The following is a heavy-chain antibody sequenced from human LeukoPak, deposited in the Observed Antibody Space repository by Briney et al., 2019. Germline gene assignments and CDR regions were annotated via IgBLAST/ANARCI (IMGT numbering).Heavy chain of an antibody. CDR2: IYSSGDS. CDR3: ATGYYFGSGSYGYLDY. D-gene: IGHD3-10*01. V-gene: IGHV3-53*01. CDR1: GFTVSSKY. J-gene: IGHJ4*02. Sequence: GGSLRLSCAASGFTVSSKYMSWVRQTPGKGLQWGALIYSSGDSYTADSVKGRFTISRDNSENTLYLQMDSLRAEDTAVYYCATGYYFGSGSYGYLDYWGQGTLVTVSS.